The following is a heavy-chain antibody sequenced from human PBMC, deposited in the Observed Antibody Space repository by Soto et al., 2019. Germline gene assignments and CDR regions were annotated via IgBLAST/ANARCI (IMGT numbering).Heavy chain of an antibody. CDR2: ISAYNGNT. V-gene: IGHV1-18*01. CDR1: GYTFTSYG. CDR3: ARINYDFWSGYWSAQGYYYYYGIDV. J-gene: IGHJ6*02. Sequence: ASVKVSCKASGYTFTSYGISWVRQAPGQGLEWMGWISAYNGNTNYAQKLQGRVTMTTDTSTSTAYMELRSLRSDDTAVYYCARINYDFWSGYWSAQGYYYYYGIDVWGQGTTVTVSS. D-gene: IGHD3-3*01.